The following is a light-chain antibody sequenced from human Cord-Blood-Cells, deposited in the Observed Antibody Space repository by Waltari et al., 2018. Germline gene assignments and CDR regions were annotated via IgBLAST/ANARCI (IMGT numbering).Light chain of an antibody. J-gene: IGLJ2*01. Sequence: QSALTQPPSASGSPGQSVTIPCPGTSSDVGGYNYLSWYQQHPGKAAKLMIYEVSKRPSGVPDRFSGSKSGNTASLTVSGLQAEDEADYYCSSYAGSNNFVVFGGGTKLTVL. V-gene: IGLV2-8*01. CDR1: SSDVGGYNY. CDR2: EVS. CDR3: SSYAGSNNFVV.